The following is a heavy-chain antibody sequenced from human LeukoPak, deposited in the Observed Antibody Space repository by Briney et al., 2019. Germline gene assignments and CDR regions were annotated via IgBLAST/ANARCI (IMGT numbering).Heavy chain of an antibody. V-gene: IGHV4-59*01. CDR1: GGSMSNYY. J-gene: IGHJ4*02. D-gene: IGHD3-10*01. CDR3: ARSGYYGSGSYSMGY. CDR2: IYYSGST. Sequence: SETLSLTCTVSGGSMSNYYWSWIRQPPGKGLEWIGYIYYSGSTNYNPSLKSRVTISVDTSKNQFSLKMTSVTAADTAVYYCARSGYYGSGSYSMGYWGQGTLVTVSS.